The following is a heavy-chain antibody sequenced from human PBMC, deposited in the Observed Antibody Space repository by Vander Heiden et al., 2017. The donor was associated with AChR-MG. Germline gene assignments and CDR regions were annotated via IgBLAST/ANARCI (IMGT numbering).Heavy chain of an antibody. CDR3: ARGEARGPYYYYYGMDV. J-gene: IGHJ6*02. V-gene: IGHV3-21*01. Sequence: GESGGGLVKPGGSLRLSCAASGFTFSSYSMNWVRQAPGKGLEWVSSISSSSSYIYYADSVKGRFTISRDNAKNSLYLQMNSLRAEDTAVYYCARGEARGPYYYYYGMDVWGQGTTVTVS. CDR2: ISSSSSYI. CDR1: GFTFSSYS.